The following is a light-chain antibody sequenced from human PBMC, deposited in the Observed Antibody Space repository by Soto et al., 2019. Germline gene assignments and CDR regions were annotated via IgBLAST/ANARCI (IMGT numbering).Light chain of an antibody. Sequence: EIVLTQSPATLSLSPGERATLSCRASQSVSKYLSWYQQKPGLAPRLLMYETSRRATGIPARFSGSVSGTDGTITISSLEKEDGAVYYCQQRNNWRDTFGQGTRLEIK. CDR3: QQRNNWRDT. V-gene: IGKV3-11*01. CDR2: ETS. CDR1: QSVSKY. J-gene: IGKJ5*01.